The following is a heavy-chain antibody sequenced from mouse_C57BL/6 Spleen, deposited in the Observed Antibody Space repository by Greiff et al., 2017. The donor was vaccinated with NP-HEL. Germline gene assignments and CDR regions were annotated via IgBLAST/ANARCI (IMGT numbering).Heavy chain of an antibody. D-gene: IGHD4-1*01. CDR3: ARHANWGFAY. CDR1: GYAFSSSW. CDR2: IYPGDGDT. Sequence: VQLQQSGPELVKPGASVKISCKASGYAFSSSWMNWVKQRPGKGLEWIGRIYPGDGDTNYNGKFKGKATLTADKSSSTAYMQLSSLTSEDSAVYFCARHANWGFAYWGQGTLVTVSA. V-gene: IGHV1-82*01. J-gene: IGHJ3*01.